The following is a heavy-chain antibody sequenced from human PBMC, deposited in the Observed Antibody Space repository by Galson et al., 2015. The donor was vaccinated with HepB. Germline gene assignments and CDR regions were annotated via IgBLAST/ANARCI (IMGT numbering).Heavy chain of an antibody. Sequence: SVKVSCKASGGTFSSYAISWVRQAPGQGLEWMGGIIPIFGTANYAQKFQGRVTITADKSTSTAYMELSSLRSEDTAVYYCARDPRYYYGSGSYWGQGTLVTVSS. CDR1: GGTFSSYA. V-gene: IGHV1-69*06. J-gene: IGHJ4*02. D-gene: IGHD3-10*01. CDR3: ARDPRYYYGSGSY. CDR2: IIPIFGTA.